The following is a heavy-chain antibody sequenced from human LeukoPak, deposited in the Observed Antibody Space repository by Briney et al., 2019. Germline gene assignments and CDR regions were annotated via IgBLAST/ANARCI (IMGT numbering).Heavy chain of an antibody. CDR3: ARAHTGTGLYPY. V-gene: IGHV4-4*07. D-gene: IGHD1-1*01. CDR2: ISASGTI. Sequence: PSETLSLTCTVSGGSVSSFYWSWIRHPAGKGLWWSGRISASGTISYHPSLKSRVTMSIDSSKNQFSLELSSVTAADTAVHYYARAHTGTGLYPYWGQGTLVTVSS. CDR1: GGSVSSFY. J-gene: IGHJ4*02.